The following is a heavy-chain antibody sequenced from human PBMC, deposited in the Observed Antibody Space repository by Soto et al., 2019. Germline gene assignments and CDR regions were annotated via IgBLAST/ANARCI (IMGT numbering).Heavy chain of an antibody. Sequence: AGGSLRLSCAASGFTLSSYAMRWVRQAPGKGLEWVSTFSVTSGNTFYADSVKGRFTIFRDTSKNTLYLQMNSLRAEDTAMYYCAREMGRPYIFAMDHWGQGTLVTVSS. J-gene: IGHJ4*02. CDR2: FSVTSGNT. D-gene: IGHD3-3*02. V-gene: IGHV3-23*01. CDR3: AREMGRPYIFAMDH. CDR1: GFTLSSYA.